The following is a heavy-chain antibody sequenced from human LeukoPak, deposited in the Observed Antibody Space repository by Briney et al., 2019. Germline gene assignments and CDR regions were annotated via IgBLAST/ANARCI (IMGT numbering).Heavy chain of an antibody. CDR3: ARLVRIAARLVDY. CDR1: GGSISSSSYY. CDR2: IYYSGST. V-gene: IGHV4-39*01. D-gene: IGHD6-6*01. J-gene: IGHJ4*02. Sequence: SETLSLTCTVSGGSISSSSYYWGWIRQPPGKGLEWIGSIYYSGSTYYNPSLKSRVTISVDTSRNQFPLKLSSVTAADTAVYYCARLVRIAARLVDYWGQGTLVTVSS.